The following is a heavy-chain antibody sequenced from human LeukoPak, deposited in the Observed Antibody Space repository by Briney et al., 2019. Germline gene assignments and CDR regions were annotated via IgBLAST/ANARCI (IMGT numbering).Heavy chain of an antibody. J-gene: IGHJ4*02. Sequence: GGSLRLSCAASEFSVGSNYMTWVRQAPGKGLEWVSAISGSGGSTYYADSVKGRFTISRDNSKNTLYLQMNSLRAEDTAVYYCAKDRRGSSSWYSFDYWGQGTLVTVSS. V-gene: IGHV3-23*01. D-gene: IGHD6-13*01. CDR1: EFSVGSNY. CDR2: ISGSGGST. CDR3: AKDRRGSSSWYSFDY.